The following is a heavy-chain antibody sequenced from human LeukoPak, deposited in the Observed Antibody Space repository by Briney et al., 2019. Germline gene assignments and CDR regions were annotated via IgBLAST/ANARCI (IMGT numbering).Heavy chain of an antibody. V-gene: IGHV1-18*01. CDR3: ARDDLEWELLAYLDC. J-gene: IGHJ4*02. D-gene: IGHD1-26*01. Sequence: ASVKVSCRASGYTFTSYAISWFRQAPGQGLEWMGWISAYNGNTNYAQKLQDRVTVTTDTSTTTAYMELRSLRSDDTAVYYCARDDLEWELLAYLDCWGQGTLVTVSS. CDR1: GYTFTSYA. CDR2: ISAYNGNT.